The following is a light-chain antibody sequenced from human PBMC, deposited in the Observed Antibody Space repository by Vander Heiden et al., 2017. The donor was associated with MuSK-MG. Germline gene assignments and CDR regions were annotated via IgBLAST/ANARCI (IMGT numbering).Light chain of an antibody. CDR3: QQTYTTPYT. CDR1: QSIRKY. J-gene: IGKJ2*01. CDR2: AAS. V-gene: IGKV1-39*01. Sequence: DIQMTQSPSSLSASVGDRVTISCPASQSIRKYLNWYQQKPGKAPKLLISAASSLQSGVPSRFSGSGSGADFTLSISNLQPDDFATYYCQQTYTTPYTFGQGTKLEIK.